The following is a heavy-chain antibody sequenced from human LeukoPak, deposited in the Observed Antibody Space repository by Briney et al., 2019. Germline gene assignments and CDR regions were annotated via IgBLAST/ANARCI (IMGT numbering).Heavy chain of an antibody. CDR2: IHSSGNT. J-gene: IGHJ6*03. CDR1: GGSISGHY. Sequence: SETLSLTCTVSGGSISGHYWHWIRRPPGKGLEWIGFIHSSGNTDYNPSLRSRVTLSVDTSKNQFSPKLPSVTAADTAVYYGARPTATPAGDYSYYYIHVWGKGATVTVSS. V-gene: IGHV4-4*09. CDR3: ARPTATPAGDYSYYYIHV. D-gene: IGHD2-21*01.